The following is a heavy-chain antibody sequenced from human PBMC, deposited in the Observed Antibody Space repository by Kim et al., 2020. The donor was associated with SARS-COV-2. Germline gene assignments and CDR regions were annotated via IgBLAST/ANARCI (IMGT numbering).Heavy chain of an antibody. J-gene: IGHJ3*02. CDR1: GFTFSSYD. V-gene: IGHV3-13*05. Sequence: GGSLRLSCAASGFTFSSYDMHWVRQATGKGLEWVSAIGTAGDPYYPGSVKGRFTTSRENAKNSLYLQMNSLRAGDTAVYYCARGIAVAGTTNDAFDIWGQGTMVTVSS. D-gene: IGHD6-19*01. CDR3: ARGIAVAGTTNDAFDI. CDR2: IGTAGDP.